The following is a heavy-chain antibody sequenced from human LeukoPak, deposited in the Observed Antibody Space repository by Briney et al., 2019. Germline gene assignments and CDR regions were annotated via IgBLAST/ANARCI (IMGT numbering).Heavy chain of an antibody. Sequence: SETLSLTCTVSGGSISSYYWSWIRQPPGKGLEWIGYIYYSGSTNYNPSLKSRVTISVDTSKNQFSLKLSSVTAADTAVYYCARVLCSSSLYYYYYYYGMDVWGQGTTVTVSS. CDR3: ARVLCSSSLYYYYYYYGMDV. CDR2: IYYSGST. V-gene: IGHV4-59*12. D-gene: IGHD6-6*01. J-gene: IGHJ6*02. CDR1: GGSISSYY.